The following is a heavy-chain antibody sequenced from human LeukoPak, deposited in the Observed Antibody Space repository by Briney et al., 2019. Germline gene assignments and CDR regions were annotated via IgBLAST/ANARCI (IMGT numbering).Heavy chain of an antibody. CDR2: ISGSGGNT. CDR1: KFAFSSYA. V-gene: IGHV3-23*01. Sequence: GGSLRLSCAASKFAFSSYAMSWVRQAPGKGLEWVSAISGSGGNTYYADSVKGRFTISRDNAKNSLYLQMNSLRAEDTAVYYCARGVVVTAIQGDYWGQGTLVTVSS. CDR3: ARGVVVTAIQGDY. J-gene: IGHJ4*02. D-gene: IGHD2-21*02.